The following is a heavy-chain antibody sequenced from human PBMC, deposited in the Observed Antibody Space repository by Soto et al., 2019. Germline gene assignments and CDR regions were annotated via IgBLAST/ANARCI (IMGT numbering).Heavy chain of an antibody. D-gene: IGHD3-10*02. Sequence: QVQLQESGPGLVKPSGTLSLTCAVSGGSISSSNWWSWVRQPPGKGLEWIGEIYHSGSTNYNPSLKSRVTLPVDKSKTQFSLKLSSVTAAATAVYYCARVRGGYYYAVDVWGQGTTVTVSS. CDR3: ARVRGGYYYAVDV. V-gene: IGHV4-4*02. CDR2: IYHSGST. J-gene: IGHJ6*02. CDR1: GGSISSSNW.